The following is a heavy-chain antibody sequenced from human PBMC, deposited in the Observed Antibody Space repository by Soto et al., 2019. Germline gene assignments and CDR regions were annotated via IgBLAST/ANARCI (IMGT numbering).Heavy chain of an antibody. CDR3: ARAGSYSYYRVGWFDP. D-gene: IGHD5-18*01. J-gene: IGHJ5*02. Sequence: SETLSLTCTVSGGSISSSSYYWSWIRQHPGKGLEWIGYIYYSGSTYYNPSLKSRVTISVDTSKNQFSLKLSSVTAADTAVYYCARAGSYSYYRVGWFDPWGQGTLVTVSS. V-gene: IGHV4-31*03. CDR2: IYYSGST. CDR1: GGSISSSSYY.